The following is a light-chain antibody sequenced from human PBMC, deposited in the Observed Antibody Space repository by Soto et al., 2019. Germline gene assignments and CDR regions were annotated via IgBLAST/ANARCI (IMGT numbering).Light chain of an antibody. J-gene: IGKJ2*01. CDR2: GAS. CDR1: QSVSSSY. Sequence: EIVLTQSPGPLSLSPGERATLSCRASQSVSSSYLAWYQQKPGQAPRLLIYGASRRATGIPDRFSGSGSGTDFTLTISRLEPEDFAVYYCQQYGSSPYTFGQGTKLESK. CDR3: QQYGSSPYT. V-gene: IGKV3-20*01.